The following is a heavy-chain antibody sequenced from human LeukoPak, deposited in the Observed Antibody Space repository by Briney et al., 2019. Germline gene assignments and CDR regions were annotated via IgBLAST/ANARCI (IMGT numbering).Heavy chain of an antibody. CDR1: GYSFTGYY. Sequence: ASVKASCKASGYSFTGYYMHWVRQAPGQGLEWMGWINPDSGGTNYARKFQGRVTMTTATTISTAYMQLGWLRSDDTAVYYCASGLNSRSSSCWGQGTRVTVSS. J-gene: IGHJ1*01. CDR3: ASGLNSRSSSC. CDR2: INPDSGGT. D-gene: IGHD6-13*01. V-gene: IGHV1-2*02.